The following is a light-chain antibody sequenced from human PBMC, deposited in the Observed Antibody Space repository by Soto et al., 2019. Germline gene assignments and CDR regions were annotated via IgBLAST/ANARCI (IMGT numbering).Light chain of an antibody. CDR1: SSDVGGYNY. CDR3: SSYGGSSNLV. J-gene: IGLJ2*01. V-gene: IGLV2-8*01. CDR2: EVN. Sequence: QSALTQPPSASGSPGQSVTISCTGTSSDVGGYNYVSWYQQHPGKAPKLMISEVNKRPSGVPDRVSGSKSGNTAYLTVSGLQAEVEADYYCSSYGGSSNLVFGGGTKLTVL.